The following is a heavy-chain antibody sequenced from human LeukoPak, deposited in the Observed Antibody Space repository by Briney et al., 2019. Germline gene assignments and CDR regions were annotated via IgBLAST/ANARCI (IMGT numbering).Heavy chain of an antibody. CDR1: GGSISSYY. CDR3: ASLARGGNWFDP. CDR2: LYSSGST. D-gene: IGHD6-6*01. J-gene: IGHJ5*02. V-gene: IGHV4-59*12. Sequence: PLETLSLTCTVSGGSISSYYWSWIRQPPGKGLEWIGYLYSSGSTNYNPSLKSRVTISVDTSKNQFSLKLSSVTAADTAVYYCASLARGGNWFDPWGQGTLVTVSS.